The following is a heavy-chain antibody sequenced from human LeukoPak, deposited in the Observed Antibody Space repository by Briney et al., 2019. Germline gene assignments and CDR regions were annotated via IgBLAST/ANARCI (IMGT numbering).Heavy chain of an antibody. D-gene: IGHD2-15*01. J-gene: IGHJ4*02. CDR2: IYYSGST. V-gene: IGHV4-31*03. CDR3: ASGREVTATSPF. Sequence: SETLSLTCTVSGGSISSGDYYWSWIRQHPGKGLEWIGYIYYSGSTYYNPSLKSRVTISVDTSKNQFSLNLNSVTAADTAVYYCASGREVTATSPFWGQGTLVTVSS. CDR1: GGSISSGDYY.